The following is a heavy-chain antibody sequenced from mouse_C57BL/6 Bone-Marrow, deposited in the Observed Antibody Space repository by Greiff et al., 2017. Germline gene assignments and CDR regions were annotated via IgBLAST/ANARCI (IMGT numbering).Heavy chain of an antibody. CDR2: INPSSGYT. V-gene: IGHV1-4*01. Sequence: QVQLKESGAELARPGASVKMSCKASGYTFTSYTMHWVNQRPGQGLEWIGYINPSSGYTKYNQKFKDKATLTADKSSSTAYMQLSSLTSEDSAVYYCARWLRRYFDVWGTGTTVTVSS. D-gene: IGHD2-2*01. CDR1: GYTFTSYT. CDR3: ARWLRRYFDV. J-gene: IGHJ1*03.